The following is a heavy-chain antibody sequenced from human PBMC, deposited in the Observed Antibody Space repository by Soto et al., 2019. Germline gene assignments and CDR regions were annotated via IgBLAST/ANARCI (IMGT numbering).Heavy chain of an antibody. Sequence: QVQLVQSGAEVKKPGASVKVSCKASGYTFTSYDINWVRQATGQGLEWMGWMNPNSGNTGYAQKFQGRGTMTRNISMSTAYVPLSSPRSEDAAVSYCFRVYARAWDNSYYGMGVWGQGSTVTVSS. J-gene: IGHJ6*02. CDR2: MNPNSGNT. D-gene: IGHD2-8*01. V-gene: IGHV1-8*01. CDR3: FRVYARAWDNSYYGMGV. CDR1: GYTFTSYD.